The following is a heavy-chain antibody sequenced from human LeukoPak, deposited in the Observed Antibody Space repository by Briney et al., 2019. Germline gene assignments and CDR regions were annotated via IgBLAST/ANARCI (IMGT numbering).Heavy chain of an antibody. V-gene: IGHV1-69*13. D-gene: IGHD5-18*01. CDR3: ARYSDTAMEDYYYYGMDV. Sequence: SVKVSCKASGGTFSSYAIGWVRQAPGQGLEWMGGIIPIFGTANYAQKFQGRVTITADESTSTAYMELSSLRSEDTAVYYCARYSDTAMEDYYYYGMDVWGQGTTVTVSS. J-gene: IGHJ6*02. CDR1: GGTFSSYA. CDR2: IIPIFGTA.